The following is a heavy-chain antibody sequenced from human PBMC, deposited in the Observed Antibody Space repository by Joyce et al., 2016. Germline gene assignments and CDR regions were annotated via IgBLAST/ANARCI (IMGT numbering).Heavy chain of an antibody. J-gene: IGHJ4*02. CDR1: GFTFSIYS. Sequence: EVQLVESGGGLVQPGGSLRLSCAASGFTFSIYSMNWVRQAPGKGLEWGSYISSSSSTIYYADSVKGRFTISRDNAKNSLYLQMNSLRAEDTAVYYCARGHYDYVWGSYRYYFDYWGQGTLVTVSS. V-gene: IGHV3-48*04. CDR3: ARGHYDYVWGSYRYYFDY. CDR2: ISSSSSTI. D-gene: IGHD3-16*02.